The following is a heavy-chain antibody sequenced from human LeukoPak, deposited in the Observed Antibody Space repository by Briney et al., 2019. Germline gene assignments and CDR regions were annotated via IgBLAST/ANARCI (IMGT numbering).Heavy chain of an antibody. CDR2: INHNGNVN. V-gene: IGHV3-7*03. Sequence: QAGGSLRLSCAASGFTFSSYWMNWARKAPGKGLEWVASINHNGNVNYYVDSVKGRFTISRDNAKNSLYLQMSNLRAEDTAVYFCARGGGLDVWGQGATVTVSS. CDR3: ARGGGLDV. J-gene: IGHJ6*02. CDR1: GFTFSSYW. D-gene: IGHD3-16*01.